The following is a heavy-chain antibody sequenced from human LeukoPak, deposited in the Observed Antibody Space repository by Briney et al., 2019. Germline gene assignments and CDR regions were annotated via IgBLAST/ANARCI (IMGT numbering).Heavy chain of an antibody. Sequence: SETLSLTCAVYGGSFSGYYWSWIRQPPGKGLEWIGEINHSGSTNYNPSLKSRVTISVDTSKNQFSLKLSSVTAADTAVYYCARGGKYYYDSSGYYYYWGQGTLVTVSS. CDR3: ARGGKYYYDSSGYYYY. D-gene: IGHD3-22*01. CDR2: INHSGST. CDR1: GGSFSGYY. J-gene: IGHJ4*02. V-gene: IGHV4-34*01.